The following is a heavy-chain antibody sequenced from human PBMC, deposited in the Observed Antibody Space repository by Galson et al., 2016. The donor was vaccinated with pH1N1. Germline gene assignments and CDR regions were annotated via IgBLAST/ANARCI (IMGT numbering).Heavy chain of an antibody. CDR3: ARWDHSASYIDV. V-gene: IGHV6-1*01. J-gene: IGHJ4*02. Sequence: CAISGDSVSSHTSAWTWLRQSPSRGLEWLGRTYYRARWYNNYGVSVAGRISITPDTAKNQFSLQLKSVNPEDTAVYFRARWDHSASYIDVWGQGTLVTVSS. CDR2: TYYRARWYN. D-gene: IGHD3-10*01. CDR1: GDSVSSHTSA.